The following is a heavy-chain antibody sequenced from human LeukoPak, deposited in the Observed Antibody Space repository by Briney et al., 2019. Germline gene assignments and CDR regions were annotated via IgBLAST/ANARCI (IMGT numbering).Heavy chain of an antibody. CDR3: ARAPPEQWLISRSYSYSVDV. J-gene: IGHJ6*02. D-gene: IGHD6-19*01. Sequence: PGRSLRLSCAASGFTFSNYALHWVRQAPGRGLEWVAGISYDGNNKYYSGSVRGRFTISRDNSKITLSLQLNSLRAEDTAVYYCARAPPEQWLISRSYSYSVDVWGQGTTVTVSS. V-gene: IGHV3-33*05. CDR1: GFTFSNYA. CDR2: ISYDGNNK.